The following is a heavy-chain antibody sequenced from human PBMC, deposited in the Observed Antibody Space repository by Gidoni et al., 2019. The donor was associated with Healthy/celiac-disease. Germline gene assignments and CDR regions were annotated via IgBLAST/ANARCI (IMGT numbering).Heavy chain of an antibody. Sequence: QVQLQQWGAGLLKPSETLSLTCAVYGGSFSGYYWSWIRQPPGKGLEWIGEINHSGSTNYNPSLKSRVTISVDTSKIQFSLKLSSVTAADTAVYYCARNLGYSSGWLLRYATTNNWFDPWGQGTLVTVSS. D-gene: IGHD6-19*01. J-gene: IGHJ5*02. V-gene: IGHV4-34*01. CDR3: ARNLGYSSGWLLRYATTNNWFDP. CDR1: GGSFSGYY. CDR2: INHSGST.